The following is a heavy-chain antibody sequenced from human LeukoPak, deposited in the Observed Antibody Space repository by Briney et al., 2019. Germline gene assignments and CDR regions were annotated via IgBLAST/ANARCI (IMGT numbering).Heavy chain of an antibody. Sequence: ASVKVSCKASGYTFTGYYMHWVRQAPGQGLEWMGWINADTGGTDYAQKSQGRVTMTRDTSISTAYMELSRLRSDDTAVYYCARTGYCSGGSCYSENWFDPWGQGTLVTVSS. CDR1: GYTFTGYY. CDR2: INADTGGT. V-gene: IGHV1-2*02. CDR3: ARTGYCSGGSCYSENWFDP. D-gene: IGHD2-15*01. J-gene: IGHJ5*02.